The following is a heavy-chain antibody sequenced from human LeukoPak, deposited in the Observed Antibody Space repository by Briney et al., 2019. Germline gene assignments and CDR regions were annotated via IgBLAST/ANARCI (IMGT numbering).Heavy chain of an antibody. CDR3: AKVEGGDILTGYFY. D-gene: IGHD3-9*01. Sequence: GGSLRLSCAASGLTFSSYGMHWVRQAPGKGLEWVAFIRYDGSNKYYADSVKGRFTISRDNSKNTLYLQMNSLRAEDTAVYYCAKVEGGDILTGYFYWGQGTLVTVSS. CDR1: GLTFSSYG. V-gene: IGHV3-30*02. J-gene: IGHJ4*02. CDR2: IRYDGSNK.